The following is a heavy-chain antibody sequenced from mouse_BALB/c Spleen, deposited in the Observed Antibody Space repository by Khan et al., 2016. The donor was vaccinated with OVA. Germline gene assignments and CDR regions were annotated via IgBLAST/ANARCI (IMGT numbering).Heavy chain of an antibody. J-gene: IGHJ2*01. D-gene: IGHD1-2*01. Sequence: EVQLQESGPGLVKPSQSLSLTCTVTGYSITSGYGWNWIRQFPGNKLEWMGYIRYSGSTNYNQSLKSRISITRDTSKNQFFLQLNSVTTEDTATYYCARTARIKYWGQGTTLTVSS. CDR2: IRYSGST. CDR3: ARTARIKY. V-gene: IGHV3-1*02. CDR1: GYSITSGYG.